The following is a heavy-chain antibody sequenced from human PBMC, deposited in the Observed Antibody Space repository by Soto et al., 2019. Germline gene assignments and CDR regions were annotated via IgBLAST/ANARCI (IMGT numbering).Heavy chain of an antibody. Sequence: ASVKVSCKASGYTFTSYGISWVGQAPGQGLEWMGRISDYNGNTNYAQKLQGRVTMTTETSTSKAYMELRSLRSDDTAVDYCARRSSRTYDAFDIWGQGTMVTVSS. D-gene: IGHD6-13*01. CDR2: ISDYNGNT. V-gene: IGHV1-18*01. CDR3: ARRSSRTYDAFDI. J-gene: IGHJ3*02. CDR1: GYTFTSYG.